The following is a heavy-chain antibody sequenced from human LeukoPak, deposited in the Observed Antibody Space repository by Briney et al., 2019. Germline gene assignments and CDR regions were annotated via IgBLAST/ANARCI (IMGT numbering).Heavy chain of an antibody. V-gene: IGHV1-2*02. J-gene: IGHJ4*02. CDR2: IKPDSVAT. D-gene: IGHD4/OR15-4a*01. CDR3: ARDHDYGPDY. CDR1: GFTLSDHY. Sequence: GASLKVSCRTSGFTLSDHYINWRGQAPGKGLEWMGWIKPDSVATNYAQKFQGRFTMSRDMSISTVYMELTSLTSDDTAMYWCARDHDYGPDYWGQGTLVTVSA.